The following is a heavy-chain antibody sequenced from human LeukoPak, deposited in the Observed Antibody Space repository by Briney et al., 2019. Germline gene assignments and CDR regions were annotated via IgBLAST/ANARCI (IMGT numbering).Heavy chain of an antibody. D-gene: IGHD2-15*01. Sequence: PSETLSLTCTVSGGSISSSSYYWGWIRQPPGKGLEWIGSIYYSGSTYYNPSLKSRVTISVDTSKNQFSLKLSSVTAADTAMYYCARRISWYYYYMDVWGKGTTVTVSS. J-gene: IGHJ6*03. CDR2: IYYSGST. CDR3: ARRISWYYYYMDV. V-gene: IGHV4-39*01. CDR1: GGSISSSSYY.